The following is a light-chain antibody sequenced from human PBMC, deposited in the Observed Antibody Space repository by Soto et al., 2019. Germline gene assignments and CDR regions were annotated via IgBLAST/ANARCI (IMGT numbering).Light chain of an antibody. CDR2: SDN. V-gene: IGLV1-44*01. Sequence: QSVLTQPPSASGTPGQRVTISCSGSSSNIGSNTVNWYQQLPVTAPKLLIYSDNQRPSGVPDRFSGSKSGTSVSLAISGLQSEDEADYYCAAWDDSLNGVVFGGGTKVTVL. J-gene: IGLJ2*01. CDR1: SSNIGSNT. CDR3: AAWDDSLNGVV.